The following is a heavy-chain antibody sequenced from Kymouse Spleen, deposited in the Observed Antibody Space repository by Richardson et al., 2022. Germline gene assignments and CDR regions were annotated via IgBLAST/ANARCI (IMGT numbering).Heavy chain of an antibody. D-gene: IGHD3-10*01. CDR3: ARRYYYGSGSYYNDGMDV. Sequence: QVQLVESGGGVVQPGRSLRLSCAASGFTFSSYGMHWVRQAPGKGLEWVAVIWYDGSNKYYADSVKGRFTISRDNSKNTLYLQMNSLRAEDTAVYYCARRYYYGSGSYYNDGMDVWGQGTTVTVSS. CDR1: GFTFSSYG. CDR2: IWYDGSNK. V-gene: IGHV3-33*01. J-gene: IGHJ6*02.